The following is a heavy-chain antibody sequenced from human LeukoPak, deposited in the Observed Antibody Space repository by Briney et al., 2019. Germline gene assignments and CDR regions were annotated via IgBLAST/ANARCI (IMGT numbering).Heavy chain of an antibody. J-gene: IGHJ4*02. V-gene: IGHV4-38-2*02. CDR1: GYSISSGYY. Sequence: SETLSLTCIVSGYSISSGYYCGWIRQPPGKGLEWIGSIYHSGSTYYNPSLKSRVTISVDTSKNQFSLKLSPVIAADTAVYYCARVGVDYSGNVIKYYFDYWGQGTLVTVSS. CDR2: IYHSGST. D-gene: IGHD4-23*01. CDR3: ARVGVDYSGNVIKYYFDY.